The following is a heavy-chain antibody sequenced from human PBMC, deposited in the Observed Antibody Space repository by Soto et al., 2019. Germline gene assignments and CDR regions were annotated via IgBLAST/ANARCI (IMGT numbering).Heavy chain of an antibody. Sequence: SETLSLTCNVSGGSISDFYWSWIRQSPGKRLEWIGYLYYAGSTNYNPALKSRVTISLDTSKNQFSLKVRSVTAADTAVYYCARGGGYDFRSSQAPHMDVWGQGTTVTVSS. V-gene: IGHV4-59*01. J-gene: IGHJ6*02. CDR2: LYYAGST. CDR3: ARGGGYDFRSSQAPHMDV. CDR1: GGSISDFY. D-gene: IGHD3-3*01.